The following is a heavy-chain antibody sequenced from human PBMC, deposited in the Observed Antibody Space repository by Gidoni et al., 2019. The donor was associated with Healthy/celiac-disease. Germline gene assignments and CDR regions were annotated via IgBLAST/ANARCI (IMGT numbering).Heavy chain of an antibody. CDR2: SRGSGGRT. D-gene: IGHD3-16*01. J-gene: IGHJ5*02. CDR3: VWGRYDTFDP. Sequence: EVHLLESVGGLVQPGGSLRLSCSASGFTFSSYAMSWVRQAPGKGLEWVSASRGSGGRTYYADSVKGRFTISRDNSKNTLYMQMNSLRAEDTAVYYCVWGRYDTFDPWGQGTLVTVSS. CDR1: GFTFSSYA. V-gene: IGHV3-23*01.